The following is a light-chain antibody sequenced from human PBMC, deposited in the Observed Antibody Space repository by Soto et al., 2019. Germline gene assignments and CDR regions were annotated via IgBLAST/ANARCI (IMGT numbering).Light chain of an antibody. V-gene: IGLV2-8*01. Sequence: SAPPQPPSPSRSPGQSVTISRTGNSSDVGGYNYVSWYQQHPGKAPKLMIYDVSQRPSGVPDRFSGSKSGNTASLTVSGLQAEDEADYYCSSYAGAHIVFGTGTKVTVL. J-gene: IGLJ1*01. CDR1: SSDVGGYNY. CDR2: DVS. CDR3: SSYAGAHIV.